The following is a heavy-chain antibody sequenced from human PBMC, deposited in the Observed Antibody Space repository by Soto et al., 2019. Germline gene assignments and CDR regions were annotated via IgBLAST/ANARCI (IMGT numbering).Heavy chain of an antibody. V-gene: IGHV3-9*01. CDR3: VATEGDALLWFGESVY. CDR2: INWNSARE. Sequence: EVRLVESGGGPAQPGGSLRLSCTASGFKFEEYAMQWVRQGPGKGLEWVSGINWNSAREDYADSVKGRFTISRDNVKKSVYLQMDSLKSEDSALYYCVATEGDALLWFGESVYWGQGTRVTVSS. CDR1: GFKFEEYA. J-gene: IGHJ4*02. D-gene: IGHD3-10*01.